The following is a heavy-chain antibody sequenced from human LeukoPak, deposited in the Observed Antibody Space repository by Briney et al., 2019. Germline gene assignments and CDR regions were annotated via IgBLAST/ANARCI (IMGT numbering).Heavy chain of an antibody. CDR2: IFPSSDEI. D-gene: IGHD2-8*02. Sequence: GGSLRLSCAASGFTFSTFAMIWVRQPPGKGLEWVSSIFPSSDEIHYADSVRGRFTISRDNSRSTLSLQMNSLGAEDTAIYYCATYRQVLLPFESWGRGTLVTVSS. J-gene: IGHJ4*02. CDR1: GFTFSTFA. CDR3: ATYRQVLLPFES. V-gene: IGHV3-23*01.